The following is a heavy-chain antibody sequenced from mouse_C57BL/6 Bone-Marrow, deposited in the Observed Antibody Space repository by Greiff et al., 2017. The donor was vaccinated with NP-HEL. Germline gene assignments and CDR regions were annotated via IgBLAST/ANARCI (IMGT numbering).Heavy chain of an antibody. Sequence: VQLQQSGAELVKPGASVKLSCKASGYTFTSYWMQWVKQRPGQGLEWIGEIDPSDSYTNYNQKFKGKATLTVDTSSSTAYMQLSSLTSEDSAVYYCARRGWLLAWFAYWGQGTLVTVSA. V-gene: IGHV1-50*01. J-gene: IGHJ3*01. D-gene: IGHD2-3*01. CDR2: IDPSDSYT. CDR1: GYTFTSYW. CDR3: ARRGWLLAWFAY.